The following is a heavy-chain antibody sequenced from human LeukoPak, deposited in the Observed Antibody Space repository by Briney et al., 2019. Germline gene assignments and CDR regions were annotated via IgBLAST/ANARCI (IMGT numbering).Heavy chain of an antibody. CDR2: INPNSGGT. D-gene: IGHD6-13*01. CDR1: GYTFTGYY. Sequence: ASVKVSCKASGYTFTGYYMHWVRQAPGQGLEWMGWINPNSGGTNYAQKFQGRVTMTRDTSISTAYMELSRLRSDDTAVYYCARARNPSIAAAGSLGYWGQGTLVTVSS. CDR3: ARARNPSIAAAGSLGY. J-gene: IGHJ4*02. V-gene: IGHV1-2*02.